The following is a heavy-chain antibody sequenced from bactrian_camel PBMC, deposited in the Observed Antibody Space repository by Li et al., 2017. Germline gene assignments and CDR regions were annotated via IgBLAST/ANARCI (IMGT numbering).Heavy chain of an antibody. CDR3: AARGPYCYTKLSVRDFTY. V-gene: IGHV3S53*01. CDR1: ELIANRHF. Sequence: HVQLVESGGGSVQAGGSLRLSCSASELIANRHFMGWFRQQPGKEREGVAAIDIVGNTYYGASVKGRFTISQDNTKMTVYLEMNNLNPEDTGMYYCAARGPYCYTKLSVRDFTYWGQGTQVTVS. D-gene: IGHD2*01. CDR2: IDIVGNT. J-gene: IGHJ6*01.